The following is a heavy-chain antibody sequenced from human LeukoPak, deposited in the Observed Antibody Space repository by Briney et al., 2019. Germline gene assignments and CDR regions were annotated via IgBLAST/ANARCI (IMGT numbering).Heavy chain of an antibody. D-gene: IGHD3-10*01. CDR2: IRSKGYGETT. J-gene: IGHJ4*02. CDR1: GFTFGDYA. CDR3: TSDYYGSGTYRIGFDY. V-gene: IGHV3-49*04. Sequence: PGWSLRLSCTAAGFTFGDYAMSWVRQAPGKGLEWVGFIRSKGYGETTEYVASVKGRFTISRDDSKSIAYLQMNSLKTEDTAVYYCTSDYYGSGTYRIGFDYWGQGTLVTVSS.